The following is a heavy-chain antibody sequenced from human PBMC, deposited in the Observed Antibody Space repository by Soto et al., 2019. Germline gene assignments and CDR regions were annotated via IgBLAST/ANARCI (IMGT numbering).Heavy chain of an antibody. Sequence: PSQTLSLTCVISGESVSSNSAAWNWIRQSPSRGLEWLGRTYYWSKWYNDYAVSVKSRITINPDTSKNQFSLQLNSVTPEDTAVYYCTRQGVGANYYNHGMDVWGQGTTVTVSS. J-gene: IGHJ6*02. CDR2: TYYWSKWYN. CDR1: GESVSSNSAA. CDR3: TRQGVGANYYNHGMDV. V-gene: IGHV6-1*01. D-gene: IGHD1-26*01.